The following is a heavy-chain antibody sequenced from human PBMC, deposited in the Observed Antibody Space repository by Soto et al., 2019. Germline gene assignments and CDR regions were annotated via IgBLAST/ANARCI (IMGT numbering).Heavy chain of an antibody. J-gene: IGHJ4*02. CDR2: IKQDGSEK. D-gene: IGHD2-2*01. CDR3: AREPAAIDY. V-gene: IGHV3-7*01. CDR1: GFTFSSYC. Sequence: GGSLRLSCAASGFTFSSYCMSWVRQAPGKGLEWVANIKQDGSEKYYVDSVKGRFTISRDNAKNSLYLQMNSLRAEDTAVYYCAREPAAIDYWGKGTLVTVSS.